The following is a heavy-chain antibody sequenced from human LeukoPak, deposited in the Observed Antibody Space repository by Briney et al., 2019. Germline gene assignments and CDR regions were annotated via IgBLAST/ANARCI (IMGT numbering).Heavy chain of an antibody. CDR1: GYTFTSYG. V-gene: IGHV1-18*04. D-gene: IGHD2-15*01. CDR2: ISAYNGNT. CDR3: ARASRYCSGGSCYPNWFDP. Sequence: ASVKVSCKASGYTFTSYGISWVRQAPGQGLEWMGWISAYNGNTNYAQKLQGRVTMTTDTSTSTAYMELRSLRSDDTAVYYCARASRYCSGGSCYPNWFDPWGQGTLVTVSS. J-gene: IGHJ5*02.